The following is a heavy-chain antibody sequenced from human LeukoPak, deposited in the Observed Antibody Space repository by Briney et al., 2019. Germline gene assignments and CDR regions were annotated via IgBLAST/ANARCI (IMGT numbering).Heavy chain of an antibody. CDR2: ISSSSSI. Sequence: GGSLRLSCAGSGFTFSSYSMNWVRQAPGKGLEWVSYISSSSSIYYADSVKGRFTISRDNAKNSLYLQMNSLRDEDTAVYYCARGYDILTGQFDYWGQGTLVTVSS. V-gene: IGHV3-48*02. CDR1: GFTFSSYS. CDR3: ARGYDILTGQFDY. J-gene: IGHJ4*02. D-gene: IGHD3-9*01.